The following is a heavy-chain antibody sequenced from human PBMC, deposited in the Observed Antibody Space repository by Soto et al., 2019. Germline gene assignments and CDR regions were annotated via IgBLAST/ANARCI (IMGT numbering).Heavy chain of an antibody. Sequence: SETLSLTCTVSGGSVSSGSYYWSWIRQPPGKGLEWIGYIYYSGSTNYNPSLKSRVTISVDTSKNQFSLKLSSVTAADTAVYYCAREYCSGGSCYSSPGWFDPWGQGTLVTVSS. V-gene: IGHV4-61*01. D-gene: IGHD2-15*01. CDR2: IYYSGST. CDR3: AREYCSGGSCYSSPGWFDP. J-gene: IGHJ5*02. CDR1: GGSVSSGSYY.